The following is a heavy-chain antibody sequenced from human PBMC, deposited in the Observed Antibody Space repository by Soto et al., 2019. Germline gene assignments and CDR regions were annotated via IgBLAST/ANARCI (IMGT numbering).Heavy chain of an antibody. J-gene: IGHJ4*02. CDR1: GVSISDTSYY. CDR2: IYFNGNT. CDR3: ARQGAY. D-gene: IGHD3-16*01. Sequence: QLQLQESGPGLVKPSETLSLTCNVSGVSISDTSYYWGWIRQPPGKGLEWIGTIYFNGNTFYNPYIKSGLTISVDTSKNQFSLRLTSVTAADTAVYYCARQGAYWGQGTLVAVSS. V-gene: IGHV4-39*01.